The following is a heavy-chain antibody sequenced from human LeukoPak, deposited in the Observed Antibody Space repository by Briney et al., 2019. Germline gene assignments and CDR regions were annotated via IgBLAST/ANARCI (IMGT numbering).Heavy chain of an antibody. V-gene: IGHV3-33*01. D-gene: IGHD5-12*01. CDR2: IWYDGSNK. CDR1: GFIFSSYG. Sequence: PGGSLRLSCAASGFIFSSYGTHWVRQAPGKGLEWVAVIWYDGSNKYYADSVKGRFTISRDNSKNTLYLQMNGLRAEDTAVYYCARDRGGYMDYLGQGTLVTVSS. CDR3: ARDRGGYMDY. J-gene: IGHJ4*02.